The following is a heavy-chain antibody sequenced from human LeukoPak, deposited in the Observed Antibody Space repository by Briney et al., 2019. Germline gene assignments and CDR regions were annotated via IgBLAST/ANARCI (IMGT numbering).Heavy chain of an antibody. J-gene: IGHJ4*02. CDR3: ARADSSALDY. CDR2: IYHSGST. CDR1: GYSINSGYY. Sequence: SETLSLTCTVSGYSINSGYYWAWIRQPPGKGLEWIGSIYHSGSTYHNPSLKSRVTISVDTSKNQFSLKLTSVTAADTAVYYCARADSSALDYWGQGTLVTVSS. V-gene: IGHV4-38-2*02. D-gene: IGHD6-19*01.